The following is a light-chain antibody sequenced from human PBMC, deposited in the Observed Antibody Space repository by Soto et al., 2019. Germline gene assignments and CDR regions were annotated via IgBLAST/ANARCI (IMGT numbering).Light chain of an antibody. CDR1: SSDVGAYNY. CDR2: EVS. V-gene: IGLV2-14*01. J-gene: IGLJ3*02. Sequence: QSVLTQPASVSGSPGQSITISCTGTSSDVGAYNYVSWYQQHPDKAPKLMIYEVSNRPSGVSNRFSGSKSGNTVSLTISGLQAEDEADYYCSSYTTSSTWVFGGGTKLTAL. CDR3: SSYTTSSTWV.